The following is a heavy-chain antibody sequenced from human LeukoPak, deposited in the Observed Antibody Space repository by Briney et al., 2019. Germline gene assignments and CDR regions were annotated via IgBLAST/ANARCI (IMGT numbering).Heavy chain of an antibody. CDR3: ARGVKVRGVNYYGMDV. CDR2: INSSSSTI. V-gene: IGHV3-48*04. CDR1: GFTFSTYS. Sequence: TGGSLRLSCAASGFTFSTYSMNWVRQAPGKGLEWVSYINSSSSTIFYADSVKGRFTMSRDDAKNSLYLQMNSLRAEDTAVYYCARGVKVRGVNYYGMDVWGQGTTVTVSS. D-gene: IGHD3-10*01. J-gene: IGHJ6*02.